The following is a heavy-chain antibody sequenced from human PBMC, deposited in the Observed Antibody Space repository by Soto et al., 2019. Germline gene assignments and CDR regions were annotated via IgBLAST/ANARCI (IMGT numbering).Heavy chain of an antibody. V-gene: IGHV1-24*01. CDR2: FDPEDGET. CDR1: GYTLTELS. D-gene: IGHD3-16*02. J-gene: IGHJ5*02. Sequence: ASVKVSCKVSGYTLTELSMHWVRQAPGKGLEWMGGFDPEDGETIYAQKLQGRVTMTKDTSTDTAYMELRSLRSDDTAVYYCARVALNNWFDPWGQGTLVTVSS. CDR3: ARVALNNWFDP.